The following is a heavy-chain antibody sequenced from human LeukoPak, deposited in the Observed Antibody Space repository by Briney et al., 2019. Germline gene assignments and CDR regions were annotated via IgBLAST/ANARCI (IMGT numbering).Heavy chain of an antibody. J-gene: IGHJ3*02. D-gene: IGHD3-10*01. CDR3: ARGFDSGTYEAFDI. CDR2: IYSGGST. CDR1: GASMSGYY. Sequence: SETLSLTCTVSGASMSGYYWSWIRQPAGKGLEWIGRIYSGGSTNYNPSLRSRVTMSRDTSKNHFSLKVTSVTAADTAVYYCARGFDSGTYEAFDIWGQGTRVTVSS. V-gene: IGHV4-4*07.